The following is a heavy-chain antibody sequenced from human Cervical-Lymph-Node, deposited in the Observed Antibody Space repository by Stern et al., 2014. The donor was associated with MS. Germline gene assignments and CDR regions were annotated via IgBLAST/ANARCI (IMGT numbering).Heavy chain of an antibody. CDR3: AHRTAGPFDY. CDR1: GFSLSTSGLG. Sequence: HITLKESGPALVKPTQTLTLTCTFSGFSLSTSGLGVGWIRQPPGEALEWLAYIYWDAQKRYSPSLKSRLTITKDTSKNQVVLTLTNVDPVDTATYYCAHRTAGPFDYWGQGTLVTVSS. V-gene: IGHV2-5*02. J-gene: IGHJ4*02. CDR2: IYWDAQK.